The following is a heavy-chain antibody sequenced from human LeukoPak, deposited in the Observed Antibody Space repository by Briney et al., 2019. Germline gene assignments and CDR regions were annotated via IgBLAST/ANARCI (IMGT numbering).Heavy chain of an antibody. Sequence: SETLSLTCTVSGGSISSYYWSWIRQPAGKGPEWIGRIYTSGSTNYNPSLKSRVTMSVDTSKNQFSLKLSSVTAADTAVYYCARVITMVRGNRAFDIWGQGTMVTVSS. V-gene: IGHV4-4*07. J-gene: IGHJ3*02. CDR2: IYTSGST. CDR1: GGSISSYY. D-gene: IGHD3-10*01. CDR3: ARVITMVRGNRAFDI.